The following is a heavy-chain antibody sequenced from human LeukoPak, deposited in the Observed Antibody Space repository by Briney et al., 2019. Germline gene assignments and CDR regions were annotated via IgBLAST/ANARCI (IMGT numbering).Heavy chain of an antibody. CDR3: AREETTEFDY. V-gene: IGHV3-30-3*01. Sequence: GGSLRLSCAASGFTFSSYAMHWVRQAPGKGLEWVAVISYDGSNKYYADSVKGRFTVSRDNSKNTLYLQMNSLRAEDTAVYYCAREETTEFDYWGQGTLVTVSS. CDR2: ISYDGSNK. J-gene: IGHJ4*02. D-gene: IGHD4-17*01. CDR1: GFTFSSYA.